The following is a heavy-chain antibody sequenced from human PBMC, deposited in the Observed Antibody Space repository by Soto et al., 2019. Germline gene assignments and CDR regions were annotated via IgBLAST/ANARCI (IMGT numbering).Heavy chain of an antibody. CDR2: ISPNSGGT. V-gene: IGHV1-2*02. D-gene: IGHD3-3*01. CDR3: ARVRESFSRLWYFDL. CDR1: GYTFTGYY. Sequence: ASVKVSCKASGYTFTGYYMHWVRQAPGQGLEWMGWISPNSGGTNYAQKFQGRVTMTRDTSISTAYMELSRLRSDDTAVYYCARVRESFSRLWYFDLWGRGTLVTVSS. J-gene: IGHJ2*01.